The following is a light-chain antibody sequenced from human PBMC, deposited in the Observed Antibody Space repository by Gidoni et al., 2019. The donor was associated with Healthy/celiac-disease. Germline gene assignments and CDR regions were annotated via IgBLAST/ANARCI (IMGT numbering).Light chain of an antibody. CDR2: GAS. V-gene: IGKV3-20*01. Sequence: EIVLTQFPGTLSLSPGERDTLSCRARQSGSNSYVAWYQQKPGQAPRLLIYGASRRAPGIPAMFSSSGSGTDFTLPISRLEPEDFAVYYCQQYGSSPPLTFGGGTKVEIK. CDR1: QSGSNSY. J-gene: IGKJ4*01. CDR3: QQYGSSPPLT.